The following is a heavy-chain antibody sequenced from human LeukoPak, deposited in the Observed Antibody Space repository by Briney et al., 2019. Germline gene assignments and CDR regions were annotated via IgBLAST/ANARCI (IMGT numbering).Heavy chain of an antibody. V-gene: IGHV3-48*03. Sequence: GGSLRLSCAASGFTFSSYEMNWVRQAPGKGLEWVSFISSCGSSMYYVDSVKGRFTISRDNAKNSLYLQMNSLRAEDTAVYYCAKHDSSGYYWGQGTLVTVSS. J-gene: IGHJ4*02. CDR2: ISSCGSSM. CDR3: AKHDSSGYY. D-gene: IGHD3-22*01. CDR1: GFTFSSYE.